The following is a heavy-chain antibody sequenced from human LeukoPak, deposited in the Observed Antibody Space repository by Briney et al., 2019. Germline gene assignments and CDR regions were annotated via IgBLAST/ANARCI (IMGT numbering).Heavy chain of an antibody. Sequence: GGSLRLSCAASGFTFDDYAMHWVRQAPGKGLEWVSGISWNSGSIGYADSVKGRFTTSRDNAKNSLYLQMNSLRAEDTALYYCAKDGDYYDSSGQFDYWGQGTLVTVSS. CDR1: GFTFDDYA. CDR3: AKDGDYYDSSGQFDY. CDR2: ISWNSGSI. V-gene: IGHV3-9*01. D-gene: IGHD3-22*01. J-gene: IGHJ4*02.